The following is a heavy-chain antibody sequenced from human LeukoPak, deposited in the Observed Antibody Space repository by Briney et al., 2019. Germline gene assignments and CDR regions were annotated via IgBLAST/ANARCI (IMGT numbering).Heavy chain of an antibody. Sequence: SETLSLTCTVSSYSFSNTIYYWAWIRQPPGKGLEWIGNVSYSGSTYYNPSLKSRVTISVDTSKNQFSLKVSSVTATDTAVYYCARHPRTYGDPGYFDYWGQGALVTVSS. V-gene: IGHV4-39*01. J-gene: IGHJ4*02. CDR3: ARHPRTYGDPGYFDY. CDR1: SYSFSNTIYY. D-gene: IGHD4-17*01. CDR2: VSYSGST.